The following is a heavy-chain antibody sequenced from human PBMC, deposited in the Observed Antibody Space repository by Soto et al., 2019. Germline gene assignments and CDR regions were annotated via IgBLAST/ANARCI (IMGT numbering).Heavy chain of an antibody. CDR2: ISRSGTT. V-gene: IGHV4-34*01. Sequence: QVQLQQWGAGLLKPSETLSLSCAVYGGYFNDNYYTWFRQPPGKGLEWIGEISRSGTTKYIPSLKSRASISFDTSKMQVSLQVTYVTAADAAVYYCAPSLWIGTQVELWGQGALVTVSS. CDR1: GGYFNDNY. CDR3: APSLWIGTQVEL. D-gene: IGHD3-10*01. J-gene: IGHJ5*02.